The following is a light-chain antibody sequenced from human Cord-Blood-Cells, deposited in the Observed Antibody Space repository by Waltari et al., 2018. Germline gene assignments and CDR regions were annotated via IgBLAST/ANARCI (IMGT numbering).Light chain of an antibody. V-gene: IGLV2-14*01. J-gene: IGLJ1*01. CDR3: SSYTSSSTYV. Sequence: QSAMPQPPSVSGSPGQSITISCTGTSSDVGGYNYVSWYHQHPGKAPKLMIYDVSNRPSGVSNRFSGSKSGNTASLTISGLQAEDEADYYCSSYTSSSTYVFGTGTKVTVL. CDR1: SSDVGGYNY. CDR2: DVS.